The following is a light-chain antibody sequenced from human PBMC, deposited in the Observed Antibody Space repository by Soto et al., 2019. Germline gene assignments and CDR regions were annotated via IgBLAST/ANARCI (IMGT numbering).Light chain of an antibody. V-gene: IGKV1-5*03. Sequence: DIQMTQSPSSLSASVGDRVTITCRASQTIINWLAWYQQKPGKAPKLLIYKASTLEGEVPSRFSGSGSETEFTLTINSLQPDDSATYYCQQYHTYWWTFGQGTKVDIK. CDR2: KAS. CDR1: QTIINW. J-gene: IGKJ1*01. CDR3: QQYHTYWWT.